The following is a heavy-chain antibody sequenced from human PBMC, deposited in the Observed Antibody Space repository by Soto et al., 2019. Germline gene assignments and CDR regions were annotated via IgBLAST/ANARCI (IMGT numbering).Heavy chain of an antibody. J-gene: IGHJ6*03. V-gene: IGHV1-2*04. CDR2: INPNSGGT. D-gene: IGHD2-2*01. CDR3: ARVTLGYCSSTSCWDYYYMDV. CDR1: GYTFTGYY. Sequence: ASVKVSCKASGYTFTGYYMHWVRQAPGQGLEWMGWINPNSGGTNYAQKFQGWVTMTRDTSISTAYMELSRLRSDDTAVYYCARVTLGYCSSTSCWDYYYMDVWGKGTTVTVSS.